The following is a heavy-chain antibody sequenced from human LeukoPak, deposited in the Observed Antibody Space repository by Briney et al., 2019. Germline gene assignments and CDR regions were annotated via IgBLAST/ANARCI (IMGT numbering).Heavy chain of an antibody. CDR1: GFTFSSYE. CDR3: ARGLSTYYDFWSGVNWFDP. Sequence: PGGSLRLSCAASGFTFSSYEMNWVRQAPGKGLEWVSYISSSGSTIYYADSVKGRFTISRDSAKNSLYLQMNSLRAEDTAVYYCARGLSTYYDFWSGVNWFDPWGQGTLVTVSS. V-gene: IGHV3-48*03. CDR2: ISSSGSTI. J-gene: IGHJ5*02. D-gene: IGHD3-3*01.